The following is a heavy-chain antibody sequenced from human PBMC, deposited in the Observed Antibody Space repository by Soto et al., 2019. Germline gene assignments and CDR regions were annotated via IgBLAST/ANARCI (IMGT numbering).Heavy chain of an antibody. CDR1: GFTFSAYA. CDR3: AKDIREYSSGWTYFDY. Sequence: GGSLRLSCAASGFTFSAYAFHWVRQAPGKGLEWLSVISYDGRETHYADSVEGRFIISRDSSKKTAYLQMNSLRPEDTALYYCAKDIREYSSGWTYFDYWGHGTLVTVSS. D-gene: IGHD6-19*01. CDR2: ISYDGRET. V-gene: IGHV3-30-3*01. J-gene: IGHJ4*01.